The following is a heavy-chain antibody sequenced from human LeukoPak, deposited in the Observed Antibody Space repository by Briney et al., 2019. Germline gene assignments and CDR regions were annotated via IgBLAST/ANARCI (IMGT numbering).Heavy chain of an antibody. CDR2: ISAYNGNT. CDR3: AREAQAVAGRNYYYGMDV. V-gene: IGHV1-18*01. D-gene: IGHD6-19*01. Sequence: ASVKVSCKASGYDFTSVGITWVRRAPGQGLEWMGWISAYNGNTNYAQKLQGRVTMTTDTSTSTAYMELRSLRSDDTAVYYCAREAQAVAGRNYYYGMDVWGQGTTVTVSS. J-gene: IGHJ6*02. CDR1: GYDFTSVG.